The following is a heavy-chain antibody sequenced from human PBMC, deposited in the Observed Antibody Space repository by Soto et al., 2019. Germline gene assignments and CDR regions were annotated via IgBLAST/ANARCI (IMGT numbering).Heavy chain of an antibody. J-gene: IGHJ4*02. CDR1: GASVSSGGYS. D-gene: IGHD6-13*01. Sequence: QLQLQESGSGLVKPSQTLSLTCAVSGASVSSGGYSWSWIRQPPGKGLEWIGYIDHSGSTYYNPTLTRLVNTSLDRSKYQFPLKLSSVPAPDTAGYYGASLQAGAHITAAVHWGQGTPGTVSS. CDR2: IDHSGST. V-gene: IGHV4-30-2*01. CDR3: ASLQAGAHITAAVH.